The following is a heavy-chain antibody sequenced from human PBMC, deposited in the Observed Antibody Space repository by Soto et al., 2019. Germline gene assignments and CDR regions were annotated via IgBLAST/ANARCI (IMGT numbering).Heavy chain of an antibody. D-gene: IGHD3-16*01. CDR2: IYYSGST. Sequence: QVQLQESGPGLVKPSQTLSLTCTVSGGSISSGGYYWSWIRQHPGKGLEWIGSIYYSGSTYYNPSLERRVTISVDTSKHQFSLKLSSVTAAAAAVYSCARGVLHWGPGTLVTVSS. CDR1: GGSISSGGYY. CDR3: ARGVLH. V-gene: IGHV4-31*03. J-gene: IGHJ4*02.